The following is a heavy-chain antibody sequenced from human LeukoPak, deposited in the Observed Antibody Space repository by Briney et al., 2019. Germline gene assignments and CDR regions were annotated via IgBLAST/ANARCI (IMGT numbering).Heavy chain of an antibody. CDR3: AREGLPEITMVRGAGSFGY. J-gene: IGHJ4*02. D-gene: IGHD3-10*01. Sequence: RGSLSPSCAASGFTSARFTTNWVSQAPGKGLEWVSSISSSSSYIYYADSVKGRFTISRDNSKNTLYLQMNRLRAEDTAVYYCAREGLPEITMVRGAGSFGYWGQGTLVTVSS. CDR1: GFTSARFT. V-gene: IGHV3-21*01. CDR2: ISSSSSYI.